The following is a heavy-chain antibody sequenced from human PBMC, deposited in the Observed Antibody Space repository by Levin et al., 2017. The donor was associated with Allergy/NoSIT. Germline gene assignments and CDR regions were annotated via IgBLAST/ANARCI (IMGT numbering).Heavy chain of an antibody. V-gene: IGHV3-23*01. Sequence: LPGGSLRLSCAASGFTFSSYAMNWVRQAPGKGLEWVSAISDNGGSTYYADSVKGRFTISRDNSKNTLYLQMNSLRAEDTAVYYCAKDAFGGTHAGGGWFDPWGQGTLVTVSS. D-gene: IGHD1-26*01. CDR2: ISDNGGST. CDR3: AKDAFGGTHAGGGWFDP. CDR1: GFTFSSYA. J-gene: IGHJ5*02.